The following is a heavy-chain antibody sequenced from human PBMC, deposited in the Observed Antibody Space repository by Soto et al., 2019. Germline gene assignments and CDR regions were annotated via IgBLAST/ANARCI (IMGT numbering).Heavy chain of an antibody. CDR3: ATACRDGYNCLDY. Sequence: GASVKASCTASGYTFTGYYIHWVRQSPGQGLEWMGWINPNSGGTNYAQKFQGWVTMTRDTSISTAYMELSRLTSDDTAVYYCATACRDGYNCLDYWGQGTPVTVSS. CDR1: GYTFTGYY. D-gene: IGHD5-12*01. J-gene: IGHJ4*02. V-gene: IGHV1-2*04. CDR2: INPNSGGT.